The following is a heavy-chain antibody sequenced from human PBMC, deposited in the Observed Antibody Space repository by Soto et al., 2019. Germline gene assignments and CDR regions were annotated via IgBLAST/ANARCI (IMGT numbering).Heavy chain of an antibody. CDR1: GFTFDDFG. D-gene: IGHD4-17*01. CDR3: ARKIYGDFDY. Sequence: GGSLRLSCAASGFTFDDFGMSWVRQAPGKGLEWVSGITWNGGSTGYADSVKGRFTISRDNAKNSLYLQMNSLRAEDTALYHCARKIYGDFDYWGQGTLVTVSS. V-gene: IGHV3-20*01. CDR2: ITWNGGST. J-gene: IGHJ4*02.